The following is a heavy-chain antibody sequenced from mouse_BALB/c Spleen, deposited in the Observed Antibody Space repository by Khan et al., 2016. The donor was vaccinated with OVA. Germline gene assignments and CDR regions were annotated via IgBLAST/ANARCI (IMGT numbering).Heavy chain of an antibody. CDR1: GFTFSDYY. CDR2: ISNGGGST. J-gene: IGHJ4*01. D-gene: IGHD2-1*01. V-gene: IGHV5-12*02. Sequence: EVQLVESGGGLVQPGGSLKLSCATSGFTFSDYYMYWVRQTPEKRLEWVAYISNGGGSTYYPDTVKGRFTISRDNAKNTLYLQMSRLKSDDTAMYYCARVYGNYAMDYWGQGTSVTVSS. CDR3: ARVYGNYAMDY.